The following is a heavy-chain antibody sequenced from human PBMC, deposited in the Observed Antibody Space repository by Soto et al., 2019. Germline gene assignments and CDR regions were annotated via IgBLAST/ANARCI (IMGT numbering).Heavy chain of an antibody. J-gene: IGHJ4*02. CDR1: GGTFSSYA. Sequence: GASVKVSCKASGGTFSSYAISWVRQAPGQGLEWMGGIIPIFGTANYAQKFQGRVTITADESTSTAYMELSSLRSEDTAVYYCATSRWTTVTRAFLIDYWGQGTLVTVSS. CDR3: ATSRWTTVTRAFLIDY. D-gene: IGHD4-17*01. CDR2: IIPIFGTA. V-gene: IGHV1-69*13.